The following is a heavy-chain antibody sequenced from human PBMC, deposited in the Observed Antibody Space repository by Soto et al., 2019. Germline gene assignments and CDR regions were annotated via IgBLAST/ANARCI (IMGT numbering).Heavy chain of an antibody. CDR2: IIPIFGTA. D-gene: IGHD3-3*01. V-gene: IGHV1-69*01. CDR1: GGTFSSYA. J-gene: IGHJ3*02. Sequence: QVQLVQSGAEVKKPGSSVKVSCKASGGTFSSYAISWLRQSPGQGLEWMGGIIPIFGTANYAQKFQGRVTITADESTSTAYMELSSVRAEDTGVYYCARSSHFVVVIRHAFEIWGQGTMVTVSS. CDR3: ARSSHFVVVIRHAFEI.